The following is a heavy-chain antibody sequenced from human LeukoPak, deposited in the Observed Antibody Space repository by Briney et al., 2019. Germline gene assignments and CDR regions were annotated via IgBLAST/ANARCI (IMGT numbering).Heavy chain of an antibody. D-gene: IGHD6-19*01. CDR3: ASSSGRGAFDI. CDR1: DGSFSGYY. V-gene: IGHV4-34*01. J-gene: IGHJ3*02. CDR2: INHSGST. Sequence: SETLSLTCAVYDGSFSGYYWSWIRQPPGKGLEWIGEINHSGSTNYNPSLKSRVTISVDTSKNQFSLKLSSVTAADTAVYYCASSSGRGAFDIWGQGTMVTVSS.